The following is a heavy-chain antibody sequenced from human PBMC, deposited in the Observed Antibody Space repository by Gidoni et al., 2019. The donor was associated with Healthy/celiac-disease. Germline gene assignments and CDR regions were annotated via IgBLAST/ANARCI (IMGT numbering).Heavy chain of an antibody. CDR1: GGSISSSSYY. D-gene: IGHD2-2*01. V-gene: IGHV4-39*01. CDR3: ARHHRGYCSSTSCSNWFDP. J-gene: IGHJ5*02. CDR2: IYYSGST. Sequence: QLQLQESGPGLVKPSETLSLTCTGSGGSISSSSYYWGWIRQPPGKGLEWIGSIYYSGSTYYNPSLKSRVTISVDTSKNQFSLKLSSVTAADTAVYYCARHHRGYCSSTSCSNWFDPWGQGTLVTVSS.